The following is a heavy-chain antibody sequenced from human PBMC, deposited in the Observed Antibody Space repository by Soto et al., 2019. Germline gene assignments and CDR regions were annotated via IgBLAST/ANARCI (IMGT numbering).Heavy chain of an antibody. CDR2: INPSGGST. V-gene: IGHV1-46*04. D-gene: IGHD3-10*01. CDR3: ASAGPYGSGSYYNSDYYGVAV. Sequence: QVQLVQSGAEVKKPGASVKVSCKAFGYTFTRYDMNWVRQAPGQGLEWMGIINPSGGSTSYAQKLQGRVAMNSDMSRKTVYIALISLRFDDTAAYYCASAGPYGSGSYYNSDYYGVAVGGHVSTVIVCS. J-gene: IGHJ6*02. CDR1: GYTFTRYD.